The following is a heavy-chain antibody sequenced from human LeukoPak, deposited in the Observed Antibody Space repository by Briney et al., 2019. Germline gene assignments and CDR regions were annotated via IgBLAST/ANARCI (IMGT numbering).Heavy chain of an antibody. CDR1: GGSISSGDYY. CDR3: ARVGKTYYYDSSGYQVDY. J-gene: IGHJ4*02. V-gene: IGHV4-30-4*08. D-gene: IGHD3-22*01. CDR2: IYYSGST. Sequence: SETLSLTCTVSGGSISSGDYYWSWIRQPPGKGLEWIGYIYYSGSTYYNPSLKSRVTISVVTSKNQFSLKLSSVTAADTAVYYCARVGKTYYYDSSGYQVDYWGQGTLVTVSS.